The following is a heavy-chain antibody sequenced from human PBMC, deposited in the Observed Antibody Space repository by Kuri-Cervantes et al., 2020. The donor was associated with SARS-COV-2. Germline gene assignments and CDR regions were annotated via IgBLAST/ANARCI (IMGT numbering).Heavy chain of an antibody. V-gene: IGHV3-11*01. CDR2: ISSSGSTI. J-gene: IGHJ3*02. D-gene: IGHD2-15*01. Sequence: LSLTCAASGFTFSYYYMSWIRQARGKGLEWVSYISSSGSTIYYADSVKGRFTISRDNAKNSLYLQMNSLRAEDTAVYYCARDCSGGSCYGDAFDIWGQGTMVTGSS. CDR1: GFTFSYYY. CDR3: ARDCSGGSCYGDAFDI.